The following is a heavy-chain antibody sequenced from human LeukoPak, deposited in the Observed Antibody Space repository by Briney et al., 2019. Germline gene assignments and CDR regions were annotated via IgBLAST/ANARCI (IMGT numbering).Heavy chain of an antibody. J-gene: IGHJ4*02. Sequence: GGSLRLSCAVSGLTLSNYGMSWVRQAPGKGLEWVAGISDSGGSTNYADSVKGQFTISRDNPKNTLYLQMNSLRAEDTAVYFCAKRGVVIRVILVGFHKEAYYFDSWGQGALVTVSS. D-gene: IGHD3-22*01. CDR1: GLTLSNYG. CDR2: ISDSGGST. V-gene: IGHV3-23*01. CDR3: AKRGVVIRVILVGFHKEAYYFDS.